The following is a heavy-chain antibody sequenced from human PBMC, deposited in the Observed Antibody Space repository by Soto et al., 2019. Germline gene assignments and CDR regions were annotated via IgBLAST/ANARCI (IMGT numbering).Heavy chain of an antibody. CDR1: GGSVSGGSHY. CDR3: ARSLAGYSSRGMDV. Sequence: SEALSVTCTVSGGSVSGGSHYWSWIRQPPGKGLEWIGYIYVSGNTNYNPSLKSRVTISVDTSKNQFSLKLSSVTAADTAVYYCARSLAGYSSRGMDVWGQGTTVTVSS. CDR2: IYVSGNT. J-gene: IGHJ6*02. V-gene: IGHV4-61*01. D-gene: IGHD6-13*01.